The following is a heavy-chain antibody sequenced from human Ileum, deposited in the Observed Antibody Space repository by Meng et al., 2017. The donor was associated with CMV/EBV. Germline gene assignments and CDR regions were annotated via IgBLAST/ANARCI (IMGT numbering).Heavy chain of an antibody. CDR2: ISLGNGQT. Sequence: QVDLLKSGAEVKKPGASVKISCKTSGYTFTAHNIGWVRQAPGQGIEWVGWISLGNGQTVYGHKLQGRVTVTTDTSTNTAYMELRNLRSDDTAMYYCARDVWGFDYWGQGTLVTVSS. CDR3: ARDVWGFDY. CDR1: GYTFTAHN. J-gene: IGHJ4*02. V-gene: IGHV1-18*04. D-gene: IGHD7-27*01.